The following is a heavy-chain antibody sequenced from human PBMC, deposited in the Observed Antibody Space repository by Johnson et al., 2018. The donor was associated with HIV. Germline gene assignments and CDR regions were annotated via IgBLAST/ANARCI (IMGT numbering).Heavy chain of an antibody. CDR2: IKQDGSEK. J-gene: IGHJ3*01. CDR3: ARDWDYYDASGYYYANMVDAVDV. V-gene: IGHV3-7*03. D-gene: IGHD3-22*01. CDR1: AFTFSRYW. Sequence: VQLVESGGGLVQPGGSLRLSCAASAFTFSRYWISWVRQAPGKGLEWVANIKQDGSEKYYVDSVKGRFTISRDNVKKSLYLQMNDLRAEDTALYYCARDWDYYDASGYYYANMVDAVDVWGQGTVVTVSS.